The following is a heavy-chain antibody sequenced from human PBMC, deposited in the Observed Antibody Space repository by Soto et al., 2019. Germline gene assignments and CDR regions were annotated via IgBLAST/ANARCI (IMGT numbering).Heavy chain of an antibody. CDR2: IIPILGIA. CDR3: ASKPSDTAMAPRFDY. CDR1: GGTFSSYT. J-gene: IGHJ4*02. D-gene: IGHD5-18*01. V-gene: IGHV1-69*02. Sequence: QVQLVQSGAEVKKPGSSVKVSCKASGGTFSSYTISWVRQAPGQGLEWMGRIIPILGIANYAQKLQGRVTITADKSTSTAYMELSSLRSEDTAVYYCASKPSDTAMAPRFDYWGQGTLVTVSS.